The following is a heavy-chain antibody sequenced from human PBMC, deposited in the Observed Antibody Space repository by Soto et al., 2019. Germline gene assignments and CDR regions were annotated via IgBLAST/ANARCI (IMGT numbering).Heavy chain of an antibody. D-gene: IGHD3-10*01. Sequence: QVQLVQSGAEVKKPGASVKVSCKTSGYTFTSHGISWVRQAPGQGLEWMGWISPYNGDTNYAQKLQGRVSVTTDSYTRTAYMELRSLRSEDTAVYYCARMVRGSTVGYYYYMDVWGKGTTVIVSS. CDR1: GYTFTSHG. CDR3: ARMVRGSTVGYYYYMDV. V-gene: IGHV1-18*01. CDR2: ISPYNGDT. J-gene: IGHJ6*03.